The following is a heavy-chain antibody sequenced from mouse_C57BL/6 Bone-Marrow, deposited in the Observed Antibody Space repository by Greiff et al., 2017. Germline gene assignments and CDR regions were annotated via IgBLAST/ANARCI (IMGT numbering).Heavy chain of an antibody. D-gene: IGHD1-1*01. CDR3: ARGEDYYGSSPFAY. CDR1: GFTFSDYG. CDR2: ISNLAYSI. V-gene: IGHV5-15*04. J-gene: IGHJ3*01. Sequence: DVHLVESGGGLVQPGGSLKLSCAASGFTFSDYGMAWVRQAPRKGPEWVAFISNLAYSIYYADTVKGRFIISRENAKNTLYLEMSSLRSEDTAMYYCARGEDYYGSSPFAYWGQGTLVTVSA.